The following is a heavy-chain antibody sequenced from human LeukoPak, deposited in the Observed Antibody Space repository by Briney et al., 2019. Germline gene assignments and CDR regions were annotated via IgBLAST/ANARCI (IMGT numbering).Heavy chain of an antibody. CDR3: ARYDSRGSASTRFDY. V-gene: IGHV4-38-2*01. Sequence: SETLSLTCAVSGYSLGKNYYWGWIRRPPGKGLEWIGRIYGTGSTSYNPSLMNRVTMSVDTSKNHFSLKLTSVTAADTAVYYCARYDSRGSASTRFDYWGQGILVTISS. J-gene: IGHJ4*02. CDR2: IYGTGST. D-gene: IGHD3-16*01. CDR1: GYSLGKNYY.